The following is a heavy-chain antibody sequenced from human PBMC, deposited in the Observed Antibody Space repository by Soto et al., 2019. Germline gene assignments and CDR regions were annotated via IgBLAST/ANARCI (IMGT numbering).Heavy chain of an antibody. CDR3: ARGRVVPYYYYYMDV. J-gene: IGHJ6*03. CDR2: ISSSSSVI. D-gene: IGHD2-15*01. V-gene: IGHV3-48*01. CDR1: GFILSDCA. Sequence: PGGSLRLSCATSGFILSDCAMNWVRQAPGKGLEWVSYISSSSSVIDYADSVKGRFTVSRDNARNSLYLQMNSLRAEDTAVYYCARGRVVPYYYYYMDVWGKGTTVTVSS.